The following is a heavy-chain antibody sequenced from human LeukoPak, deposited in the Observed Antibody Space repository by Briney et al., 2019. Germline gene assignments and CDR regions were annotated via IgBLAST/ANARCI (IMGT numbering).Heavy chain of an antibody. Sequence: SETLSLTCTVSGGSISSSSYYWGWIRQPPGKGLEWIGSIHYSGSTNYNPSLKSRVTISVDTSKNQFSLKLSSVTAADTAVYYCAKDLGGYYFDYWGQGTLVTVSS. CDR2: IHYSGST. D-gene: IGHD2-15*01. CDR1: GGSISSSSYY. CDR3: AKDLGGYYFDY. V-gene: IGHV4-39*07. J-gene: IGHJ4*02.